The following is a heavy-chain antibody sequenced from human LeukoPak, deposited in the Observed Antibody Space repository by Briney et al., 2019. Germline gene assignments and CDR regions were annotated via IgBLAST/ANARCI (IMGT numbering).Heavy chain of an antibody. Sequence: TSETLSLTCTVSGGSISSYYWSWIRQPPGKGLEWIGYIYYSGSTNYNPSLKSQVTISVDTSKNQFSLKLSSVTAADTAVYYCARTRNYVAANWFDPWGQGTLVTVSS. D-gene: IGHD1-7*01. J-gene: IGHJ5*02. CDR2: IYYSGST. CDR1: GGSISSYY. V-gene: IGHV4-59*08. CDR3: ARTRNYVAANWFDP.